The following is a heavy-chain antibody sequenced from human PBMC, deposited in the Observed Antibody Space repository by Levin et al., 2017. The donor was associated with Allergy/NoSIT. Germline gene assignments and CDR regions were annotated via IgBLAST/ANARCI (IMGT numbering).Heavy chain of an antibody. J-gene: IGHJ1*01. Sequence: GGSLRLSCAASGFTFDDYAMHWVRQVPGKGLEWVSGIAWNSGSLGHADSVKGRFTISRDNAKNSLYLQMNSLRAEDPALYYCAKEVHRGYDSGWDSSFQHWGQGTLVTVSS. CDR1: GFTFDDYA. D-gene: IGHD6-19*01. CDR3: AKEVHRGYDSGWDSSFQH. CDR2: IAWNSGSL. V-gene: IGHV3-9*01.